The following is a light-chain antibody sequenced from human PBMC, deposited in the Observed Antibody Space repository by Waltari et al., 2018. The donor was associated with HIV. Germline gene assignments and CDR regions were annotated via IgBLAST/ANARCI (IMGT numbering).Light chain of an antibody. CDR2: DVS. J-gene: IGLJ1*01. CDR1: SSDVGGYKY. CDR3: SSYTTSNTPYV. V-gene: IGLV2-14*03. Sequence: QSALTQPASVSGSPGQSITISCVGTSSDVGGYKYVSWYQQHPGKAPRLMIYDVSNRPSVVSNRFSGSKSGNPASLTISGLQAEDEADYYCSSYTTSNTPYVFGTGTKVTVL.